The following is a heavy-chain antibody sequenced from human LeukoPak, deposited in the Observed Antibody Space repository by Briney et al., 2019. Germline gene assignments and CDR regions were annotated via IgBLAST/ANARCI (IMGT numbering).Heavy chain of an antibody. Sequence: SETLSLTCTLCGASLTNSYWTWMRQPPGKGLEWIGYLYYSGSTNYNPSLKSRVTISVETSKNQSSLTLTSVTGADTAVYYCARAALLWFGELSSWGQGTLVTVSS. CDR2: LYYSGST. D-gene: IGHD3-10*01. J-gene: IGHJ5*02. V-gene: IGHV4-59*01. CDR1: GASLTNSY. CDR3: ARAALLWFGELSS.